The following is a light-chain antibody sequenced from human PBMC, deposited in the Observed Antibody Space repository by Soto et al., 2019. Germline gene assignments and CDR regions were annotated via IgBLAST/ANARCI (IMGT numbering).Light chain of an antibody. Sequence: QSVLTQPPSASGSPGQSVTFSCTGTSSDVGGYNYVSWYQQHPGKAPKLMIYEVSKRPSGVPDRFSGSKSGNTASLTVSGLQDEDEADYYCCSYAGSNNFVVFGGGTQLTVL. CDR1: SSDVGGYNY. CDR2: EVS. V-gene: IGLV2-8*01. J-gene: IGLJ2*01. CDR3: CSYAGSNNFVV.